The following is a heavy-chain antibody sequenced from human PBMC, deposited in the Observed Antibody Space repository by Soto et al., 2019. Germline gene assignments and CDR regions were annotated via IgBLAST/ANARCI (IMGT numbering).Heavy chain of an antibody. Sequence: EVQLLESGGGLVQPGGSLRLSCAASGFTFSSYAMSWVRQAPGKGLEWVSAISGSGGSTYYADSVKGRFTISRDNSKNTLYLQMNSRRAEDTAVYYCAKDRAYSSRWDSFDYWGQGTLVTVSS. D-gene: IGHD6-13*01. CDR1: GFTFSSYA. V-gene: IGHV3-23*01. CDR2: ISGSGGST. J-gene: IGHJ4*02. CDR3: AKDRAYSSRWDSFDY.